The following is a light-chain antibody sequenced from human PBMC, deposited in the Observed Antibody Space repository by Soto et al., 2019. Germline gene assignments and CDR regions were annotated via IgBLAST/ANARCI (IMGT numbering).Light chain of an antibody. CDR1: SGQSSYA. V-gene: IGLV4-69*01. CDR3: QTGGTGIVV. J-gene: IGLJ2*01. CDR2: LNSDGSH. Sequence: QLVLNQSPSASASLGASVKLTCTLSSGQSSYAIAWHHQQPEKGPRYLMKLNSDGSHSKGDGIPDRFSGSSSGAERYLTISSLQSEDEADYYCQTGGTGIVVFGGGTKLTVL.